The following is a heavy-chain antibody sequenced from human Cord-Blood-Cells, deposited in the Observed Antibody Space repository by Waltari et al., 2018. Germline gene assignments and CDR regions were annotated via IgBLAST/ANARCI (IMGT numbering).Heavy chain of an antibody. CDR1: GYTFTGYY. Sequence: SGAEVKKPGASVKVSCKASGYTFTGYYMHWVRQAPGQGLEWMGWINPNSGGTNYAQKFQGRVTMTRDTSISTAYMELSWLRSDDTAVYYCARAGYCSSTSCSEYFQHWGQGTLVTVSS. V-gene: IGHV1-2*02. D-gene: IGHD2-2*03. CDR3: ARAGYCSSTSCSEYFQH. J-gene: IGHJ1*01. CDR2: INPNSGGT.